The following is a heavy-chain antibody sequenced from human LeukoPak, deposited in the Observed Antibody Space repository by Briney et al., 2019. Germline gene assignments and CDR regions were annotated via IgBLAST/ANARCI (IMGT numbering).Heavy chain of an antibody. J-gene: IGHJ4*02. D-gene: IGHD4-23*01. V-gene: IGHV3-9*01. CDR3: AKGGSTVVTGVCDY. CDR2: ISWNSGSI. CDR1: GFTFDDYA. Sequence: GGSLRLSCAASGFTFDDYAMHWVRQAPGKGLEWVSGISWNSGSIGYADSVKGRFTISRDNAKNSLYLQMNSLRAEDTALYYCAKGGSTVVTGVCDYWGQGTLVTVSS.